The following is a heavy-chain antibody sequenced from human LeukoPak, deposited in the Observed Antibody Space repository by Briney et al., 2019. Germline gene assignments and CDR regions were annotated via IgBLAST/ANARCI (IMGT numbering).Heavy chain of an antibody. CDR3: ARDQGIVGVLIWFDP. V-gene: IGHV3-30-3*01. J-gene: IGHJ5*02. CDR2: ISYGGSNK. CDR1: GFTFSSYA. Sequence: GRSLRLCCAASGFTFSSYAMHWVRQAPGKGLEWVAVISYGGSNKYYADYVKGRFTISRDKSKNTLFLQMTSLGAGDTAVYYCARDQGIVGVLIWFDPWGQGTLVTVSS. D-gene: IGHD1-26*01.